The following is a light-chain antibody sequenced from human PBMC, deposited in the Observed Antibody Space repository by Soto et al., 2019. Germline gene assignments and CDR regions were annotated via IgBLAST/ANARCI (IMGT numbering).Light chain of an antibody. V-gene: IGLV1-44*01. J-gene: IGLJ2*01. Sequence: QSVLTQPPSASGTPGQRVTISCSGSSYNIGSKTVNWYQQLPGMAPKLLMYSDDQRPSGVPDRFSGSKSGTSASLAISGLQSEDEADYYCATWDDSLNGLYGGGTKLTVL. CDR2: SDD. CDR1: SYNIGSKT. CDR3: ATWDDSLNGL.